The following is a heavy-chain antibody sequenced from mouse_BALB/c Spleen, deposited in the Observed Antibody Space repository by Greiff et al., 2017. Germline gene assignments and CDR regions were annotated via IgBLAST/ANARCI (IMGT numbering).Heavy chain of an antibody. D-gene: IGHD1-2*01. CDR3: ARTGITTAYFDY. J-gene: IGHJ2*01. Sequence: VQLKQSGAELVRPGALVKLSCKASGFNIKDYYMHWVKQRPEQGLEWIGWIDPENGNTIYDPKFQGKASITADTSSNTAYLQLSSLTSEDTAVYYCARTGITTAYFDYWGQGTTRTVSS. CDR1: GFNIKDYY. V-gene: IGHV14-1*02. CDR2: IDPENGNT.